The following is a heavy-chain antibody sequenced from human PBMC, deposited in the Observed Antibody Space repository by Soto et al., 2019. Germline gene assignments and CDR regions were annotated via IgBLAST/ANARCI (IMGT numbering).Heavy chain of an antibody. CDR3: ARHLIVGSATSKFYYGMYF. J-gene: IGHJ6*04. V-gene: IGHV4-59*08. CDR1: GDSISRYY. CDR2: MYHSGSA. D-gene: IGHD1-26*01. Sequence: SETLSLTCTVSGDSISRYYWSWIRQPPGKELEWIGYMYHSGSANYNPSLKSRVTMAVDTSKNQFSLNLNSVTAADTAVYYCARHLIVGSATSKFYYGMYFWGKGTTVTVAS.